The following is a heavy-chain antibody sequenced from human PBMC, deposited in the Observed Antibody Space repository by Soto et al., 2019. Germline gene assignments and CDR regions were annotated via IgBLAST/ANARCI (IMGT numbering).Heavy chain of an antibody. J-gene: IGHJ2*01. CDR2: IYHSGST. V-gene: IGHV4-30-2*01. Sequence: PSETLSLTCAVSGGSISSGGYSWIWIRHPPGKGLEWIGYIYHSGSTYYNPSLKSRVTISVDRSKNQFSLKLSSVTAADTAVYYCARAKYDYAWGSYRPFYWYFDLWGRGTLVTVSS. CDR1: GGSISSGGYS. D-gene: IGHD3-16*02. CDR3: ARAKYDYAWGSYRPFYWYFDL.